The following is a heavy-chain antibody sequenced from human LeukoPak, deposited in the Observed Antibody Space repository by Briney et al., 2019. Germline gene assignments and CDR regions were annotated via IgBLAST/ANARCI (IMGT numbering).Heavy chain of an antibody. CDR1: GFTFSHYA. J-gene: IGHJ4*02. D-gene: IGHD2-2*01. Sequence: GGSLRLSCAASGFTFSHYAMHWVRQAPGKGLEWVAVIWYDGSHDTYTDSVKGRFTVSRDNFKNVLHLQMNSLRVEDTAVYYCAKEGDYCSSSGCHKRGIDYWGQGTLVTVSS. V-gene: IGHV3-33*06. CDR2: IWYDGSHD. CDR3: AKEGDYCSSSGCHKRGIDY.